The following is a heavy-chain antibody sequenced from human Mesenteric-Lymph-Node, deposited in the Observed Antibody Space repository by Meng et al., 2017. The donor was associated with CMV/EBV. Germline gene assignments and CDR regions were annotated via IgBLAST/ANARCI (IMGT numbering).Heavy chain of an antibody. V-gene: IGHV4-39*07. CDR2: IYHSGST. CDR1: GDSISSSTYY. Sequence: CTVSGDSISSSTYYWGWIRQPPGKGLEWIGEIYHSGSTNYNPSLKSRVTISVDKSKNQFSLKLSSVTAADTAVYYCARSYYGGIFDYWGQGTLVTVSS. D-gene: IGHD4-23*01. CDR3: ARSYYGGIFDY. J-gene: IGHJ4*02.